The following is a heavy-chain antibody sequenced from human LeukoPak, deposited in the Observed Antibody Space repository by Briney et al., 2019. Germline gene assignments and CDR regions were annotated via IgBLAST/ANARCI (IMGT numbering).Heavy chain of an antibody. J-gene: IGHJ5*02. D-gene: IGHD3-3*01. Sequence: PSETLSLTCTVSGGSISSGSYYWSWIRQPAGKGLEWIGRIYTSGSTNYNPSLKSRVTISVDTSKNQFSLKLSSVTAADTAVYYCARDGELRFLEWLWTSCWFDPWGQGTLVTVSS. V-gene: IGHV4-61*02. CDR3: ARDGELRFLEWLWTSCWFDP. CDR2: IYTSGST. CDR1: GGSISSGSYY.